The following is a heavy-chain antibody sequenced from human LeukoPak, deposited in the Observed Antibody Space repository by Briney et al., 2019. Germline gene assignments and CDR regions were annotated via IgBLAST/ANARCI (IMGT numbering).Heavy chain of an antibody. J-gene: IGHJ4*02. V-gene: IGHV3-7*01. CDR2: IKQDGSEK. CDR3: ARGRHETYDKNGYFYF. Sequence: GGSLRLSCVSSGFTFSSFWMSWVRQAPGKGLEWVANIKQDGSEKYYVDSVKGRFTISRDNAKNSLYLQVNSLRADDTAVYYCARGRHETYDKNGYFYFWGQGTLVTVSS. CDR1: GFTFSSFW. D-gene: IGHD3-22*01.